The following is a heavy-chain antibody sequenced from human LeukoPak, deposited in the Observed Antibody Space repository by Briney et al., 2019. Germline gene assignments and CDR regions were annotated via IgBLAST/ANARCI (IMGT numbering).Heavy chain of an antibody. J-gene: IGHJ4*02. CDR3: ARDLGGWYYFDY. V-gene: IGHV4-38-2*02. Sequence: SETLSLTCTVSGYSISSGYYWGWIRQPPGKGLEWIGSIYHSGSTYYNPSLKSRVTISVDTSKNQFSLKLSSVTAADTAVYYCARDLGGWYYFDYWGQGTLVTVSS. D-gene: IGHD6-19*01. CDR1: GYSISSGYY. CDR2: IYHSGST.